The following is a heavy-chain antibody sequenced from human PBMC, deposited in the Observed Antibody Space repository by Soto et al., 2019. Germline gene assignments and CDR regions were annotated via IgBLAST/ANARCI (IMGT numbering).Heavy chain of an antibody. D-gene: IGHD2-2*01. J-gene: IGHJ6*03. Sequence: GGSLRLSCAASGFTFSSYAMSWVRQAPGKGLEWVSAISGSGGSTYYADSVKGRFTISRDNSKNRLNLQMNSLRAEDNAEKYSPKDERLIVLVPAANPYYYYYYIDVWGKGTTVTVSS. V-gene: IGHV3-23*01. CDR1: GFTFSSYA. CDR2: ISGSGGST. CDR3: PKDERLIVLVPAANPYYYYYYIDV.